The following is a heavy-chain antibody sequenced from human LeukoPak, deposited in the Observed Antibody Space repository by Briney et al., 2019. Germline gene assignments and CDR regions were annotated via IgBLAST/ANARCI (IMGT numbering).Heavy chain of an antibody. CDR1: GFTFSSYG. V-gene: IGHV3-30*03. CDR3: ARSRIMVGITHYYGMDG. J-gene: IGHJ6*02. Sequence: GGSLRLSCAASGFTFSSYGMHWVRQAPGKGLEWVAIISNGGSEKFHADSVKGRFTITRDTSQNTLYLQMNSLRAEDTAVYYCARSRIMVGITHYYGMDGWGQGTTVIVSS. CDR2: ISNGGSEK. D-gene: IGHD2-8*01.